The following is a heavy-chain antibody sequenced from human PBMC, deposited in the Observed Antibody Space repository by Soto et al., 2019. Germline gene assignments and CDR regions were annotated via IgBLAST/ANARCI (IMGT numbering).Heavy chain of an antibody. D-gene: IGHD2-8*01. J-gene: IGHJ4*02. CDR3: ATEMATIKGFFDK. V-gene: IGHV1-2*02. CDR2: INSSSSDS. CDR1: GYTFTGYN. Sequence: QAHLVQSGAEVKKPGASVKVSCKASGYTFTGYNFHWVRQAPGQGLEWMAWINSSSSDSSFAPKIQGSVTVTMDAPSSTAYMELTRLRSDDTAVYYCATEMATIKGFFDKWGQGTPVAVSS.